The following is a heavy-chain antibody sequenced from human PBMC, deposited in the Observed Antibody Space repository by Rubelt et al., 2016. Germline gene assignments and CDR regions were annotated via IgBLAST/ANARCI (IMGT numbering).Heavy chain of an antibody. Sequence: QLQLQESGPGLVKPSETLSLTCTVSRGSISSSRYFWGWIRQPPGKGPEWIGSISYSGGTYYNPSLQSRATISLDTSKNQFSLKLGSVAAADTAVYYCARDLDTRGWYWDYWGQGSLVTVSS. CDR3: ARDLDTRGWYWDY. D-gene: IGHD6-19*01. J-gene: IGHJ4*02. V-gene: IGHV4-39*02. CDR1: RGSISSSRYF. CDR2: ISYSGGT.